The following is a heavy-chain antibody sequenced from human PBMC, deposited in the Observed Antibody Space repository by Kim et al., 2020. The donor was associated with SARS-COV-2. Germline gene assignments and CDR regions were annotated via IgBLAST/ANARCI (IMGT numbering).Heavy chain of an antibody. CDR3: ARRIGGGSLGAFDI. CDR1: GGSISSSSYY. Sequence: SETLSLTCTVSGGSISSSSYYWGCIRQPPGKGLEWIGSIYYSGSTYYNPSLKSRVTISVDTSKNQFSLKLSSVTAADTAVYYCARRIGGGSLGAFDIWGQGTMVTVSS. CDR2: IYYSGST. V-gene: IGHV4-39*01. J-gene: IGHJ3*02. D-gene: IGHD1-26*01.